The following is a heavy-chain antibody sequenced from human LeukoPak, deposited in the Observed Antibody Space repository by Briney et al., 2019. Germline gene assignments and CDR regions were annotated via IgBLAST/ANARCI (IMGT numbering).Heavy chain of an antibody. D-gene: IGHD6-13*01. CDR1: GFTFSSYA. CDR3: AKGVAAAGYSDY. CDR2: ISGSGGST. J-gene: IGHJ4*02. Sequence: GGSLRLSCAASGFTFSSYAMSWVRQAPGKGLEWVSAISGSGGSTYYADSVKGRFTISRDNSKNTLYQQMNSLRAEDTAVYYCAKGVAAAGYSDYWGQGTLVTVSS. V-gene: IGHV3-23*01.